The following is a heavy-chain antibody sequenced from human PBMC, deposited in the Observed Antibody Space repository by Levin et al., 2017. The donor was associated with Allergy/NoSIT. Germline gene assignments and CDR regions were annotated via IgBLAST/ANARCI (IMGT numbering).Heavy chain of an antibody. J-gene: IGHJ4*02. CDR3: ARVRYYGSGLDY. V-gene: IGHV1-69*13. Sequence: SVKVSCKASGGTFSSYAISWVRQAPGQGLDWMGGIIPIFGTANYAQKFQGRVTITADESTSTAYMELSSLRSEDTAVYYCARVRYYGSGLDYCGQGTLVTVSS. CDR2: IIPIFGTA. CDR1: GGTFSSYA. D-gene: IGHD3-10*01.